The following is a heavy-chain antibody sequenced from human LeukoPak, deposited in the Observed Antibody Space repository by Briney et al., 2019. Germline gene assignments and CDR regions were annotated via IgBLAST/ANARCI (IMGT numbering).Heavy chain of an antibody. CDR2: ISYNGRT. V-gene: IGHV4-59*13. CDR3: VRDRSGTYYNFDV. Sequence: SETLSPTCSVFGGSIGSSFWNWIRLSPGKGLEWIGYISYNGRTNYSPSLESRVIISIDTSKNQLSLNLTSVTAANTALYYCVRDRSGTYYNFDVWGQGTMVSVSA. J-gene: IGHJ3*01. D-gene: IGHD1-26*01. CDR1: GGSIGSSF.